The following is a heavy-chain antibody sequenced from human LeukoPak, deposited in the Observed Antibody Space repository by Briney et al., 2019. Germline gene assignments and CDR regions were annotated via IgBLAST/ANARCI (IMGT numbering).Heavy chain of an antibody. CDR1: GGSISSGSYY. D-gene: IGHD2-21*02. V-gene: IGHV4-61*02. CDR3: ARDLHIVVVTANDAFDI. Sequence: SSETLSLTCTVSGGSISSGSYYWSWIRQPAGKGLEWIGRIYTSGSTNYNPSLKSRVTISVDTSKNQFSLKLSSVTAADTAVYYCARDLHIVVVTANDAFDIWGQGAMVTVSS. CDR2: IYTSGST. J-gene: IGHJ3*02.